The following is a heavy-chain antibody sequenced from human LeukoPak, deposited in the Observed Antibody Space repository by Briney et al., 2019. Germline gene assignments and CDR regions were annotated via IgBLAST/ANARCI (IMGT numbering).Heavy chain of an antibody. V-gene: IGHV3-7*01. CDR3: ARDGGSWSIYYYYYMDV. Sequence: SGGSLRLSCAASGFTFSSYWMSWVRQAPGKGLEWVANIKQDGSEKYYVDSVKGRFTISRDNAKNSLYLQMNSLRAEDTAVYYCARDGGSWSIYYYYYMDVWGKGTTVTVSS. D-gene: IGHD6-13*01. CDR2: IKQDGSEK. J-gene: IGHJ6*03. CDR1: GFTFSSYW.